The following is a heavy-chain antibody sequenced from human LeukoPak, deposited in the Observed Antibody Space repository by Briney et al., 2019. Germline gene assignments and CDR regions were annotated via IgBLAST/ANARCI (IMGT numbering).Heavy chain of an antibody. Sequence: PSETLSLTCAVCGGSFSGYYWSWIRQPPGKGLEWIGEINHSGSTNYNPSLKSRVTISVDTSKNQFSLKLSSVTAADTAVYYCASVFFDFGSGSYYNSDGYSDYWGQGTLVTVSS. CDR2: INHSGST. CDR3: ASVFFDFGSGSYYNSDGYSDY. CDR1: GGSFSGYY. J-gene: IGHJ4*02. D-gene: IGHD3-10*01. V-gene: IGHV4-34*01.